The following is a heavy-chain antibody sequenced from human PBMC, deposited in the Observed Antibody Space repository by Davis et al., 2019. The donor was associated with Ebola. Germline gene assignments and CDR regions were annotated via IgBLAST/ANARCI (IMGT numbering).Heavy chain of an antibody. CDR2: INHSGST. V-gene: IGHV4-34*01. Sequence: SETLSLTCTVSGGSISSYYWSWIRQPPGKGLEWIGEINHSGSTNYNPSLKSRVTISVDTSKNQFSLKLSSVTAADTAVYYCARQGFFDYWGQGTLVTVSS. J-gene: IGHJ4*02. CDR3: ARQGFFDY. CDR1: GGSISSYY.